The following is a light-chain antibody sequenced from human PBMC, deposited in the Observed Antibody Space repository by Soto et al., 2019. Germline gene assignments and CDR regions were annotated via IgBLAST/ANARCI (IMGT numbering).Light chain of an antibody. CDR2: DAS. CDR3: QQYDNLPPII. J-gene: IGKJ5*01. V-gene: IGKV1-33*01. Sequence: DIQMTQSPSSLSASVGDRVTITCQASQDISNYLNWYQQKPGKAPKLLIYDASNLETRVPSRFSGSGSGTDFPFTISSPQPEDIATYYCQQYDNLPPIIFGQGTRLEIK. CDR1: QDISNY.